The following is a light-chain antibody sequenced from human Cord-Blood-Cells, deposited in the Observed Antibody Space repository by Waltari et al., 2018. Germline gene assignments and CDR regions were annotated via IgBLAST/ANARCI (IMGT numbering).Light chain of an antibody. J-gene: IGLJ3*02. Sequence: QSVLTQRPSVSGAPGQRVTISCHGSSSNIGAGYELHWYQQLPGTAPKLLIYGNSKRPSGVPDRFSGSKSGTSASLAITGLQAEDEADYYCQSYDSSLGAVFGGGTKLTVL. CDR3: QSYDSSLGAV. CDR2: GNS. V-gene: IGLV1-40*01. CDR1: SSNIGAGYE.